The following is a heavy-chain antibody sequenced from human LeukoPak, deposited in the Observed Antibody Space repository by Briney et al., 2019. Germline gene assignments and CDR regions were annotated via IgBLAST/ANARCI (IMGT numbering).Heavy chain of an antibody. CDR3: ASVHDYSNPDDAFDI. J-gene: IGHJ3*02. CDR2: ISSSGATT. CDR1: GFTFSNYE. V-gene: IGHV3-48*03. D-gene: IGHD4-11*01. Sequence: PGGSLRLSCAASGFTFSNYEMNWVRQAPGKGLEWVSYISSSGATTHYADSVRGRFTISRDNAKKSLYLQMNSLRAEDTAVYYCASVHDYSNPDDAFDIWGQGTMVTVSS.